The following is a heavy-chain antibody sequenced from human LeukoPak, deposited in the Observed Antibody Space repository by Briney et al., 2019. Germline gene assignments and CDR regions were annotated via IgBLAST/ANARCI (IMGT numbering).Heavy chain of an antibody. D-gene: IGHD2-21*02. CDR1: GGTFSSYA. Sequence: ASVKVSCKASGGTFSSYAISWVRQAPGQGLEWMGGIIPIFGTANYAQKFQGRVTITADESTSTAYMELRSLRSDDTAVYYCAKDGLLIVVVTAIFDYWGQGTLVTVSS. J-gene: IGHJ4*02. CDR3: AKDGLLIVVVTAIFDY. CDR2: IIPIFGTA. V-gene: IGHV1-69*13.